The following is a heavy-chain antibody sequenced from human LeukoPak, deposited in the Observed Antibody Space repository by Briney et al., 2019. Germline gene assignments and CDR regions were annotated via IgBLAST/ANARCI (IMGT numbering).Heavy chain of an antibody. CDR3: ARGDDYGDS. J-gene: IGHJ4*02. CDR1: GYTFTTFG. D-gene: IGHD5-24*01. Sequence: ASVKVSCKASGYTFTTFGITWVRQAPGQGLEWLGWISANSGNTNYGQKFRGRVTMTTDTSTSSADMELRSLTSDDTAVYYCARGDDYGDSWGQGTLVTVSA. CDR2: ISANSGNT. V-gene: IGHV1-18*01.